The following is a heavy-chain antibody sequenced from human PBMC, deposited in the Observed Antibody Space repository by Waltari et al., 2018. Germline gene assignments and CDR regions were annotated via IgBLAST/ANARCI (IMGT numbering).Heavy chain of an antibody. CDR3: TTDQVKGY. CDR1: GFTFSNAW. CDR2: SKSKTDGGTT. Sequence: EVQLVESGGGLVKPGGSLRLSCAASGFTFSNAWMSWVRQAPGKGLEWVGRSKSKTDGGTTDYAAPVKGRFTISRDDSKNTLYLQMNSLKTEDTAVYYCTTDQVKGYWGQGTLVTVSS. J-gene: IGHJ4*02. V-gene: IGHV3-15*01.